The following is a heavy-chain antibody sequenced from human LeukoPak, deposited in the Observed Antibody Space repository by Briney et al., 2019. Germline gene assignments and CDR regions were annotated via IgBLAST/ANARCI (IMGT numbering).Heavy chain of an antibody. J-gene: IGHJ4*02. D-gene: IGHD1-26*01. CDR2: INPVSGVA. CDR3: ARRFPSYSGSSFFGY. V-gene: IGHV1-2*02. CDR1: GYTFTAYY. Sequence: GASVKVSCKASGYTFTAYYMHWVRQAPGQGPEWMGWINPVSGVANYAQKFQGRVTMTRDTSISTTYMELSRLKFDDTAMYYCARRFPSYSGSSFFGYWGQGTLVTVSS.